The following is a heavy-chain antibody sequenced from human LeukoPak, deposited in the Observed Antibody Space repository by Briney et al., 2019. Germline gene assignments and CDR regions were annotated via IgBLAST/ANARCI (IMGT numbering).Heavy chain of an antibody. Sequence: PSETLSLTCTVSGGSISSYYWSWIRQPPGKGLEWIGYIYYSGSTNYNPSLKSRVTISADTSKNQFSLKLSSVTAADTAVYYCARHSCASSTSCSAYFQHWGQGTLVTVSS. D-gene: IGHD2-2*01. J-gene: IGHJ1*01. V-gene: IGHV4-59*08. CDR2: IYYSGST. CDR1: GGSISSYY. CDR3: ARHSCASSTSCSAYFQH.